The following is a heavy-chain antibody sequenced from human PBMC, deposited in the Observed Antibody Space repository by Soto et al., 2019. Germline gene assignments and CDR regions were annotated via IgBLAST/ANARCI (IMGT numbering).Heavy chain of an antibody. CDR1: GYTFTSYD. CDR2: MNPNSGNT. CDR3: ARGRYYYDSSGYDYFGY. J-gene: IGHJ4*02. Sequence: ASVKVSCKASGYTFTSYDINWVRQATGQGLEWMGWMNPNSGNTGYAQKFQGRVTMTRNTSISTAYMELSSLRSEDTAVYYCARGRYYYDSSGYDYFGYWGQGPLVTVPS. V-gene: IGHV1-8*01. D-gene: IGHD3-22*01.